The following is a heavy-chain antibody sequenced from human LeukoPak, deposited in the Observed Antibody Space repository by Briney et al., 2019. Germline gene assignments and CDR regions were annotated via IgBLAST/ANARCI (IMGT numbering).Heavy chain of an antibody. CDR1: GGSISSSSYY. Sequence: SETLSLTCTVSGGSISSSSYYWDWIRQPPGKGLEWIGNIYYNGGTYYNPSLKSRVTISVDTSKNQFSLNLSSVTAADTAVYYCARDRGVAKWFDPWGQGTLVTVSS. V-gene: IGHV4-39*01. CDR2: IYYNGGT. D-gene: IGHD3-10*01. J-gene: IGHJ5*02. CDR3: ARDRGVAKWFDP.